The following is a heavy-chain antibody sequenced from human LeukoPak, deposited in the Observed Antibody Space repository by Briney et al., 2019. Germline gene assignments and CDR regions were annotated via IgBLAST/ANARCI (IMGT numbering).Heavy chain of an antibody. J-gene: IGHJ6*02. CDR3: ARGWDYGDNGDISYYYYYYGMDV. V-gene: IGHV3-53*01. CDR1: GFTVSSNY. Sequence: GGSLRLSCAASGFTVSSNYMSWVRQAPGKGLEWVSVIYSGGSTYYADSVKGRFTISRDNSKNTLYLQMNSLRAEGTAVYYCARGWDYGDNGDISYYYYYYGMDVWGQGTTVTVSS. CDR2: IYSGGST. D-gene: IGHD4-17*01.